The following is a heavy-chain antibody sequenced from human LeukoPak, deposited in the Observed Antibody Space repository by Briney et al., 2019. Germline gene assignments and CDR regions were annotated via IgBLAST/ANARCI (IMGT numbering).Heavy chain of an antibody. CDR1: GFTFSSYS. Sequence: GGSLRLSCAASGFTFSSYSMNWVRQAPGKGLEWVSYISSSSSTIYYADSVKGRFTISRDNDKNSLYLQMNSLRAEDTAVYYCARDQSGYDILTGYYQGGNDYWGQGTLVTVSS. CDR2: ISSSSSTI. J-gene: IGHJ4*02. CDR3: ARDQSGYDILTGYYQGGNDY. V-gene: IGHV3-48*01. D-gene: IGHD3-9*01.